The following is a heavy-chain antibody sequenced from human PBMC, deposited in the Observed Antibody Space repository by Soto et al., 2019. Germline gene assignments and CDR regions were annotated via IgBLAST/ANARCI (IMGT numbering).Heavy chain of an antibody. D-gene: IGHD5-12*01. CDR2: ISYNGSKK. CDR3: AKDLRGYDLEWFDP. V-gene: IGHV3-30*18. Sequence: GAPRLSLATPGFSFRSYGLHRVPQAPGKGVGGGAGISYNGSKKYYADSVKGRFTISRDNSKNTLYLQMNSLRAEDTAVYYCAKDLRGYDLEWFDPWGQGTLVTVSS. CDR1: GFSFRSYG. J-gene: IGHJ5*02.